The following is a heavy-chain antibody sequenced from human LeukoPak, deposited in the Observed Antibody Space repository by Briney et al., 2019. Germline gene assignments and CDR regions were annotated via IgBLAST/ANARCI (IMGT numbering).Heavy chain of an antibody. CDR1: GFTFSSYA. D-gene: IGHD3-22*01. J-gene: IGHJ4*02. V-gene: IGHV3-53*01. CDR3: ARGPYYYDSSGLHY. Sequence: GGSLRLSCAASGFTFSSYAMSWVRQAPGKGLEWVSVIFSGGSTYYADSVKGRFTISRDNSKNTLYLQVNSLRAEDTAVYYCARGPYYYDSSGLHYWGQGTLVTVSS. CDR2: IFSGGST.